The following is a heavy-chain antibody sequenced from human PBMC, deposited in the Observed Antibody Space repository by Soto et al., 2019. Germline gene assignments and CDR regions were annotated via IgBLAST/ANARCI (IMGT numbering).Heavy chain of an antibody. CDR1: GFTFSSYS. CDR2: ISSSSSTI. CDR3: ARDRPYYYDTIGYPLVY. Sequence: EVQLVESGGGLVQPGGSLRLSCAASGFTFSSYSMNWVRQAPGKGLEWVSYISSSSSTIYYADSVKGRLTISRDNAKNSLYLQMNGVRDDDMAVYYCARDRPYYYDTIGYPLVYWVRGTLVTVS. J-gene: IGHJ4*01. V-gene: IGHV3-48*02. D-gene: IGHD3-22*01.